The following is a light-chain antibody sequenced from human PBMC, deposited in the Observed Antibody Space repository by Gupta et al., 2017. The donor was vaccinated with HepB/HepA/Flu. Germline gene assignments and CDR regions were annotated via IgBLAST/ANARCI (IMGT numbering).Light chain of an antibody. CDR2: WAY. CDR1: QSVLYSSNNKNY. J-gene: IGKJ3*01. CDR3: HQNNSTRCT. Sequence: DLVMTQSPDSLAVSLGERATINCKSSQSVLYSSNNKNYLAWYQQQPGQPPKLLIYWAYTRESGVPDRFSGSGSGTVFTLIISRMQDEDVAVYYCHQNNSTRCTFGHGTKVDIK. V-gene: IGKV4-1*01.